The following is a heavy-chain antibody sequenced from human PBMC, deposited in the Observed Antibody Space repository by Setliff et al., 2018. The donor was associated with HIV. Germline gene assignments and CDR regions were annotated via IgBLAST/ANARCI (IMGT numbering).Heavy chain of an antibody. CDR3: AHKEAPTQDWFANWFGS. CDR2: IYGNDIE. J-gene: IGHJ5*01. Sequence: SGPTLVNPTQTLTLTCTFSGFSLTPRGEGVAWIRQPPGKALEWLAIIYGNDIERYSPSLRSRLTITKDTSKNQVVLTMTDMDPVDTATYYCAHKEAPTQDWFANWFGSWGQGTLVTVSS. D-gene: IGHD3-10*01. V-gene: IGHV2-5*01. CDR1: GFSLTPRGEG.